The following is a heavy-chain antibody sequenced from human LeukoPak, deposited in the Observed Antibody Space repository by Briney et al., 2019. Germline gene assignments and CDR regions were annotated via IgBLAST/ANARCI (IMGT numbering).Heavy chain of an antibody. CDR1: GFTFSSYG. Sequence: PGGSLRLSCAASGFTFSSYGMHWVRQAPGKGLEWVAFIRYDGSNKYYADSVKGRFTISRDNSKNTLYLQMNSLRAEDTAVYYCAKERGTDYGDHWYFDLWGRGTLVTVSS. D-gene: IGHD4-17*01. CDR2: IRYDGSNK. J-gene: IGHJ2*01. V-gene: IGHV3-30*02. CDR3: AKERGTDYGDHWYFDL.